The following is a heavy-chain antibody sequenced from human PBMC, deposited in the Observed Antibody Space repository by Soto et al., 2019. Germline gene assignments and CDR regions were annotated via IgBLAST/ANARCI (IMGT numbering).Heavy chain of an antibody. CDR3: ARDLGDCTNGVCYNYYYYGMDV. CDR1: GFTFDDYA. D-gene: IGHD2-8*01. V-gene: IGHV3-9*01. J-gene: IGHJ6*02. CDR2: ISWNSGNI. Sequence: GGSLRLSCAASGFTFDDYAMYWVRQVLGKGLEWVSSISWNSGNIGYADSVKGRFTTSRDNSKNALSLQMNLLRAEDTAVYYCARDLGDCTNGVCYNYYYYGMDVWGQGTTVTVSS.